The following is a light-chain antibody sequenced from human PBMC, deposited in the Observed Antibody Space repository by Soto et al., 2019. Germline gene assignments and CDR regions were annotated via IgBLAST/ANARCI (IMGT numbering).Light chain of an antibody. CDR2: DAS. J-gene: IGKJ1*01. V-gene: IGKV3-11*01. CDR3: QQRSNWPT. CDR1: QNIRNN. Sequence: IVLTQSPATLSLSPGERATLSCRASQNIRNNLAWYQQKPGQAPSLLIYDASNRATGIPARFSGSGSGTDFKLTISSLEAEDFAVYYCQQRSNWPTCGQGTKVEVK.